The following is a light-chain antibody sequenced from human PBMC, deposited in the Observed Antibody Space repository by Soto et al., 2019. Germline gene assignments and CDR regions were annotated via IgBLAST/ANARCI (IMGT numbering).Light chain of an antibody. V-gene: IGLV2-14*03. CDR1: SSDVGGYNY. CDR2: DVS. Sequence: QSVLTQPASVSGSRGQSITIFCTGTSSDVGGYNYVSWYQHHPGKAPKVMIYDVSNRPSGVSNRFSGSKSGNTASLTISGLQAEDEADYYCSSYTSATTLVFGTGTKVTVL. J-gene: IGLJ1*01. CDR3: SSYTSATTLV.